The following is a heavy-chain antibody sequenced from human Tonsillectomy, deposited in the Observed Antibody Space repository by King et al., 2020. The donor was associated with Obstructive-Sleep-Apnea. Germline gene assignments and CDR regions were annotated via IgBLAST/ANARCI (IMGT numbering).Heavy chain of an antibody. J-gene: IGHJ3*02. CDR2: IYYSGST. V-gene: IGHV4-59*01. Sequence: QLQESGPGLVKPSETLSLTCTVSGGSISSYYWSWIRQPPGKGLEWIGYIYYSGSTNYNPSLTSRVTISVDTSKNQFSLKLSSLTDAGTAVYYCATSHAEIRWYTNPATFDIWGQGTMVTVS. CDR1: GGSISSYY. D-gene: IGHD4-23*01. CDR3: ATSHAEIRWYTNPATFDI.